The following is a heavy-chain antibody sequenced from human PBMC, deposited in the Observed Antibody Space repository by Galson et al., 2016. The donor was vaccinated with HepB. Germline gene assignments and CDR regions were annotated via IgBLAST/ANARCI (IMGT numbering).Heavy chain of an antibody. J-gene: IGHJ6*02. CDR1: GFTFSSFG. Sequence: SLRLSCAASGFTFSSFGMHWVRQAPGKGLEWVAVIWHDGSNKYYTDSVKGRFTISRDNSKNTLYLQMNSLRVEDTAVFYCARDRYYGPGMVNVWGQGTTVSVSS. D-gene: IGHD3-10*01. CDR3: ARDRYYGPGMVNV. V-gene: IGHV3-33*01. CDR2: IWHDGSNK.